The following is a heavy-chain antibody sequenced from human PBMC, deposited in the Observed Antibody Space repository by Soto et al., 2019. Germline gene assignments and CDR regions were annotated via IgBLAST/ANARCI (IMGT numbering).Heavy chain of an antibody. J-gene: IGHJ5*02. D-gene: IGHD2-21*02. CDR2: IYWDDDK. V-gene: IGHV2-5*02. Sequence: QITLKESGPTLVKPTQTLTLTCTFSGFSLSTSGVGVGWIRPPPGKALEWLALIYWDDDKRYSPSLKSRLTITKDTSKNQVVLTMTNMDPVDTATYYCAHRKGFPGDPTPPNWFDPWGQGTLVTVSS. CDR3: AHRKGFPGDPTPPNWFDP. CDR1: GFSLSTSGVG.